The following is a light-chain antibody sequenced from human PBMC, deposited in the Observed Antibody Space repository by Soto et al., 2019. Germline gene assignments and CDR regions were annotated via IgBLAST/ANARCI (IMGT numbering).Light chain of an antibody. CDR2: GAS. V-gene: IGKV3-20*01. CDR1: QSVSSNY. J-gene: IGKJ1*01. Sequence: EIMLTQSLGTLSLYPGERATLSCRASQSVSSNYLAWYQQKPGQAPRLLIYGASNRATGIPDRFSGSGSGTDFTLTISRLEPEDFAVYYCQQYGSSGTFGQGTKVDI. CDR3: QQYGSSGT.